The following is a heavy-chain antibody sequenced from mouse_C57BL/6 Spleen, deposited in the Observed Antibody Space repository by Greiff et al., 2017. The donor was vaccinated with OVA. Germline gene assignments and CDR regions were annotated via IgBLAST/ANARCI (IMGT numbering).Heavy chain of an antibody. CDR3: ARRGGKGYFDV. J-gene: IGHJ1*03. D-gene: IGHD1-1*02. CDR2: INPYNGGT. CDR1: GYTFTDYY. V-gene: IGHV1-19*01. Sequence: EVQLVESGPVLVKPGASVKMSCKASGYTFTDYYMNWVKQSHGKSLEWIGVINPYNGGTSYNQKFKGKATLTVDKSSSTAYMELNSLTSEDSAVYYCARRGGKGYFDVWGTGTTVTVSS.